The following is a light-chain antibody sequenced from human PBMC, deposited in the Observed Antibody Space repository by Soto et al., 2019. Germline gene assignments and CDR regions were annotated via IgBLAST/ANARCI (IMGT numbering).Light chain of an antibody. CDR1: GGDVGGYNF. CDR2: DVS. Sequence: QSALTQPRSVSGSPGQSVTISCTGTGGDVGGYNFVSWYQLHPGKAPKLMIFDVSKRPPGVPDRFSGSKSGNTASLTISGLQADDEADYYCCSFAGSHTSPAFGGGTKVTVL. J-gene: IGLJ1*01. V-gene: IGLV2-11*01. CDR3: CSFAGSHTSPA.